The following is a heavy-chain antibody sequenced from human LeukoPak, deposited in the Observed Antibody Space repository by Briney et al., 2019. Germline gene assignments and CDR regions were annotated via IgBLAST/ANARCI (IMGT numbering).Heavy chain of an antibody. CDR2: IYHSGST. V-gene: IGHV4-39*07. D-gene: IGHD6-6*01. J-gene: IGHJ4*02. Sequence: SETLSLTCTVSGGSISSGDYYWSWIRQPPGKGLEWIGSIYHSGSTYYNPSLKSRVTISVDTSKNQFSLKLSSVTAADTAVYYCARRGYSSSYYFDYWGQGTLVTVSS. CDR3: ARRGYSSSYYFDY. CDR1: GGSISSGDYY.